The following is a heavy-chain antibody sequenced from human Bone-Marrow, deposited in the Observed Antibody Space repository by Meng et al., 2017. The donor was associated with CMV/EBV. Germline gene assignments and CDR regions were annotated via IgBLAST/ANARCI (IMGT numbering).Heavy chain of an antibody. CDR3: AKMHYDSSGYYKSGYYYYYGMDV. J-gene: IGHJ6*02. D-gene: IGHD3-22*01. CDR2: IRYDGSNK. CDR1: GFTFSSYG. V-gene: IGHV3-30*02. Sequence: GESLKISCAASGFTFSSYGMHWVRQAPGKGLEWVAFIRYDGSNKYYADSVKGRFTISRDNSKNTPYLQMNSLRAEDTAVYYCAKMHYDSSGYYKSGYYYYYGMDVWGQGTTVTVSS.